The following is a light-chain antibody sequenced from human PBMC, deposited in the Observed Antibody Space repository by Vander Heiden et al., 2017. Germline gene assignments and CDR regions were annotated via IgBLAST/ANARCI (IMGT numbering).Light chain of an antibody. CDR3: QVWDGTTAWV. Sequence: SYELPPPPSVSTPPGQTATITCSGDQLGNKYACWYQQKPGQSPVLVIYQDTKRPSGITERFSGSNSGNTATLTISGTQAMDEADYYCQVWDGTTAWVFGGGTKLTVL. V-gene: IGLV3-1*01. J-gene: IGLJ3*02. CDR2: QDT. CDR1: QLGNKY.